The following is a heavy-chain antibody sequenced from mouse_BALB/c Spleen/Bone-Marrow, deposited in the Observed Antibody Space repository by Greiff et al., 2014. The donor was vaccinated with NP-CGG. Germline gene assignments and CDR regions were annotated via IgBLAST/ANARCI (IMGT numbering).Heavy chain of an antibody. J-gene: IGHJ3*01. V-gene: IGHV1-9*01. CDR3: ASGYDYPFAY. CDR1: GYTFSSSW. Sequence: VKLVESGAELMKPGASVKISCKTTGYTFSSSWIEWVKQRPGHGLEWIGEILPGSGGTNYNAKFKGKATFTADTSSNTAYMQLSSLTSEDSAVYYCASGYDYPFAYWGQGTLVTVSA. D-gene: IGHD2-4*01. CDR2: ILPGSGGT.